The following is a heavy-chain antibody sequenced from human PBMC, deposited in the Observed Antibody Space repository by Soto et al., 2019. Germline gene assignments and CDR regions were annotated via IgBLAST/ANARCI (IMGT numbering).Heavy chain of an antibody. CDR2: INADNGNT. Sequence: ASVKVSCKASGYTFTSYAMHWVRQAPGQRLEWMGWINADNGNTNYAQKLQGRVTITRDTSTSTAYMELRSLRSDDTAVYYCARDEEGYCSGGSCYWADYWGQGTLVTVSS. V-gene: IGHV1-3*01. D-gene: IGHD2-15*01. CDR3: ARDEEGYCSGGSCYWADY. J-gene: IGHJ4*02. CDR1: GYTFTSYA.